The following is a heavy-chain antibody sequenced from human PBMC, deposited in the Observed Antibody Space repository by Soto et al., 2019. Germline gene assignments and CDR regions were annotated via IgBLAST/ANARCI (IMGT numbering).Heavy chain of an antibody. V-gene: IGHV3-43*01. D-gene: IGHD3-22*01. CDR1: GFTFDDYN. Sequence: GWSLRLSCAASGFTFDDYNMHWVRQAPGKGLEWVSLISRDGTNTNYAESVKGRFTISRDNSKNSLYLQMNSLRTEDTALYYCVKETYYYDVSSYYPLGSWGQGTLVTVSS. J-gene: IGHJ5*02. CDR2: ISRDGTNT. CDR3: VKETYYYDVSSYYPLGS.